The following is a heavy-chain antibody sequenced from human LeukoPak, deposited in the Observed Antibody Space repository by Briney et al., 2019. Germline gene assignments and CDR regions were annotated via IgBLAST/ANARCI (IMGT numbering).Heavy chain of an antibody. CDR2: INSGGSTI. V-gene: IGHV3-48*03. D-gene: IGHD3-3*01. J-gene: IGHJ4*02. CDR1: GFTFSSYD. Sequence: GGSLRLSCPASGFTFSSYDMNWVRQAPGKGLEYISYINSGGSTIYYADSVKGRFTISRDNAKNSLYLQMNSLRAEDTAVYYCARAESRYDFWSGYRPLDYWGQGTLVTVS. CDR3: ARAESRYDFWSGYRPLDY.